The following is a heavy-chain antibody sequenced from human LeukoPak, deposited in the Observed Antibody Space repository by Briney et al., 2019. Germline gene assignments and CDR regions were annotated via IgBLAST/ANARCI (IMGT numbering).Heavy chain of an antibody. CDR2: MNPNSGNT. Sequence: ASVKVSCKASGYTFTSYDINWVRQATGQGLEWMRWMNPNSGNTGYAQKFQGRVTMTRNTSISTAYMELSSLRSEDTAVYYCARGNYYYYYMDVWGKGTTVTVSS. CDR3: ARGNYYYYYMDV. V-gene: IGHV1-8*01. CDR1: GYTFTSYD. J-gene: IGHJ6*03.